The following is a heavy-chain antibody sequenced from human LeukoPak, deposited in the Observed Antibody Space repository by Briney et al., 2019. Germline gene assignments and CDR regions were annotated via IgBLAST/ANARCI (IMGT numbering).Heavy chain of an antibody. J-gene: IGHJ4*02. CDR1: GFTFSSYW. CDR3: ARGPNSNWSGLDF. Sequence: PGGSLRLSCAASGFTFSSYWMHWARHLPGKGLVWASRISPTGSTTSYADSVKGRFTVSRDNAKNTLYLQVNNLRAEDTAVYYCARGPNSNWSGLDFWGQGTLLTVSS. D-gene: IGHD6-6*01. CDR2: ISPTGSTT. V-gene: IGHV3-74*01.